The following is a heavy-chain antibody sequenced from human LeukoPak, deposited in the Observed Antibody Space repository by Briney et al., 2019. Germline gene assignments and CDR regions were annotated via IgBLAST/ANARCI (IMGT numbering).Heavy chain of an antibody. D-gene: IGHD6-13*01. CDR1: GDSASSNNAA. CDR2: TYYRSKWYS. J-gene: IGHJ5*02. V-gene: IGHV6-1*01. Sequence: SQTLSLTCAISGDSASSNNAAWNWIRQSPSRGLEWLGRTYYRSKWYSDYAVSVKSRIAINPDTSKNQFSLRLNSVSPEDTAVYFCAREIPAENWFDPWGQGTLVTVSS. CDR3: AREIPAENWFDP.